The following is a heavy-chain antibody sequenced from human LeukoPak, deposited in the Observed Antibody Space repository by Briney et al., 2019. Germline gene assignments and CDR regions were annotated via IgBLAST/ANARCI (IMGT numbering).Heavy chain of an antibody. J-gene: IGHJ4*02. CDR1: GDSISSTSYY. V-gene: IGHV4-39*07. Sequence: SETLSLTCTVSGDSISSTSYYWGWIRRPPGKGLEWIGSIYYSGSTYYNPSLKSRVTISVDTSKNQFSLKLSSVTAADTAVYYCARDPTAIWFGESKPMYYFDYWGQGTLVTVSS. CDR2: IYYSGST. CDR3: ARDPTAIWFGESKPMYYFDY. D-gene: IGHD3-10*01.